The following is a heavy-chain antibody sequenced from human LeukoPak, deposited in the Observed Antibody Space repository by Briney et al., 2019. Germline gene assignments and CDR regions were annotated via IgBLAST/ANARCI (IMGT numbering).Heavy chain of an antibody. CDR2: ITYIDGRT. D-gene: IGHD3-10*01. CDR1: GITFSSYA. V-gene: IGHV3-23*01. CDR3: XXXXXXYGTPLND. Sequence: GGSLRLSCAASGITFSSYAMSWVRQAPGKGLEWVSGITYIDGRTYYADSVKGRFTISRDNSKNTLYLQMNSLRAEDTAVYYCXXXXXXYGTPLNDWGQGTLVTVSS. J-gene: IGHJ4*02.